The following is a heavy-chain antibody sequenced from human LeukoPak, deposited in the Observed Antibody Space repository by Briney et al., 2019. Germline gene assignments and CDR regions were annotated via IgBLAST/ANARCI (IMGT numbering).Heavy chain of an antibody. J-gene: IGHJ4*02. CDR1: GLILRSYA. D-gene: IGHD6-19*01. CDR3: AKGNVRRIAVAGTPFDY. Sequence: GGALRLSCAASGLILRSYASSWVGQPGGRGGAWVCAISGSGGITYYKGSVRGRVTISRDNSKNTLYLQMNGLIAEDTAVYYCAKGNVRRIAVAGTPFDYWGQGTLVTVSS. CDR2: ISGSGGIT. V-gene: IGHV3-23*01.